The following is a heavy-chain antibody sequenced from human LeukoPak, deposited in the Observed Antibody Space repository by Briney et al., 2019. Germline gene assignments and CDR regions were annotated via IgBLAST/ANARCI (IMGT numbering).Heavy chain of an antibody. V-gene: IGHV4-38-2*02. J-gene: IGHJ4*02. D-gene: IGHD4-17*01. CDR2: IYHSGST. CDR3: AREGYGDYVGFDY. CDR1: GGSISSYY. Sequence: SETLSLTCTVSGGSISSYYWSWIRQPPGKGLEWIGSIYHSGSTYYNPSLKSRVTISVDTSENQFSLKLSSVTAADTAVYYCAREGYGDYVGFDYWGQGTLVTVSS.